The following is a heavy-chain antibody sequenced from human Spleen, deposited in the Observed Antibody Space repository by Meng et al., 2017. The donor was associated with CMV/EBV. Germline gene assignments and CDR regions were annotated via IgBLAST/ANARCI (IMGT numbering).Heavy chain of an antibody. CDR2: LYYTGTS. Sequence: SQTLSLTCAVSGDSTSSNYYWAWIRQPPGKGLEWIGSLYYTGTSYSPPSLKSRVTMSVDTPRTQFSLKLTAVPAADSAVYYCARTVRGAVTAAATLDYWGPGRLVTVSS. D-gene: IGHD2-21*02. J-gene: IGHJ4*02. CDR3: ARTVRGAVTAAATLDY. CDR1: GDSTSSNYY. V-gene: IGHV4-39*07.